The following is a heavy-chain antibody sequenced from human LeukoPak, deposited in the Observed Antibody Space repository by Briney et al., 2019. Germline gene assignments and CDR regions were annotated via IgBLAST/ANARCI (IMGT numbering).Heavy chain of an antibody. J-gene: IGHJ6*02. V-gene: IGHV4-4*09. CDR3: ARRARPYLDV. CDR1: GFTFSNAW. D-gene: IGHD3-10*01. CDR2: IYNSGST. Sequence: GSLRLSCAASGFTFSNAWMSWVRQAPGKGLEWVGYIYNSGSTNYNPSLKSRVTISVDTSKNQLSLKLSSVTAADTAVYYCARRARPYLDVWGQGTTATVSS.